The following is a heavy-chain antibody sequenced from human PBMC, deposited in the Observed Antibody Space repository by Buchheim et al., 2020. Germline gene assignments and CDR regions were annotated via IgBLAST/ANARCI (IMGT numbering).Heavy chain of an antibody. CDR3: ARDYNGDYYDSLSAFDI. CDR2: ISSSSSYM. J-gene: IGHJ3*02. V-gene: IGHV3-21*01. CDR1: GFTFSSYS. Sequence: EVQLVESGGGLVKPGGSLRLSCAASGFTFSSYSMNWVRQAPGKGLEWVSSISSSSSYMYYADSVKGRFTISRDNAKNSLYLQMNSLRAEDTAVYYCARDYNGDYYDSLSAFDIWGQGT. D-gene: IGHD3-22*01.